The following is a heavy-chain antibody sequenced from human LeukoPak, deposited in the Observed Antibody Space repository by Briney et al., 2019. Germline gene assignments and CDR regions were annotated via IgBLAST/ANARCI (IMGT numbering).Heavy chain of an antibody. J-gene: IGHJ3*02. CDR1: GGSISSYY. CDR3: ATGQYCSGNRCYSGTFDI. CDR2: INYSGTT. Sequence: PSETLSLTCTVSGGSISSYYWSWIRQPPGKGLEWIGYINYSGTTNYNPSLKSRVTMSVDTSKNQFSLKLTSVTAADTAVYHCATGQYCSGNRCYSGTFDIWGQGTMVSVSS. D-gene: IGHD2-15*01. V-gene: IGHV4-59*01.